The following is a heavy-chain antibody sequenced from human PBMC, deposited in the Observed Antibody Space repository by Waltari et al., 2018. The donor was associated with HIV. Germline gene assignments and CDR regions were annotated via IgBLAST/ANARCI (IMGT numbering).Heavy chain of an antibody. CDR1: GGSFRTSSYY. D-gene: IGHD3-3*01. Sequence: QLQLQESGTGLVKPSETLSPTCTVSGGSFRTSSYYWGWIRQPPGKGLGWIGSVYYSGSSYYNPSLKSRVTISVDTSKNQFSLKLSSVIAADTAVYYCVAGYYGRGDYWGQGTLVTVSS. V-gene: IGHV4-39*01. CDR3: VAGYYGRGDY. J-gene: IGHJ4*02. CDR2: VYYSGSS.